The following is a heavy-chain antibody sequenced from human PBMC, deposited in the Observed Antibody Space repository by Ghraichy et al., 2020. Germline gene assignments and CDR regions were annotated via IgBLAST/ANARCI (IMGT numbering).Heavy chain of an antibody. CDR2: IHDSGST. CDR3: ARSLTGLVPDY. CDR1: GGSLSDYY. D-gene: IGHD3-9*01. Sequence: SKTLSLTCAVSGGSLSDYYWSWIRQPPGKGLEWIGWIGYIHDSGSTNYNPSLKSRVTISLDTSKIQFSLKLNSVTAADTAVYYCARSLTGLVPDYWGQGTLVTVSS. V-gene: IGHV4-59*01. J-gene: IGHJ4*02.